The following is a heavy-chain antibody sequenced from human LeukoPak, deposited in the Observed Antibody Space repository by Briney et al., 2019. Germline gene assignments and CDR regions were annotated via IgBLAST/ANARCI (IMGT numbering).Heavy chain of an antibody. D-gene: IGHD6-13*01. J-gene: IGHJ4*02. CDR1: GFTSSSYG. CDR2: ISYDGSNK. V-gene: IGHV3-30*18. Sequence: GRSLRLSCAASGFTSSSYGMHWVRQAPGKGLEWVAVISYDGSNKYYADSVKGRFTISRDNSKNTLYLQMNSLRAEDTAVYYCAKEGLSGTAAGTDYWGQGTLVTVSS. CDR3: AKEGLSGTAAGTDY.